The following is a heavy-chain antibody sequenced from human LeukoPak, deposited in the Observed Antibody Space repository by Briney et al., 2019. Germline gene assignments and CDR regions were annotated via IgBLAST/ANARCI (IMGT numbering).Heavy chain of an antibody. V-gene: IGHV3-23*01. CDR2: ISGSGGST. J-gene: IGHJ4*02. CDR1: GFTFSSYG. D-gene: IGHD3/OR15-3a*01. Sequence: GGTLRLSCAASGFTFSSYGMSWVRQAPGKGLEWVSAISGSGGSTYYADSVKGRFTISRDNSKNTLYLQMNSLRAEDTAVYYCAKGPFGTGYSFDYWGQGTLVTVSS. CDR3: AKGPFGTGYSFDY.